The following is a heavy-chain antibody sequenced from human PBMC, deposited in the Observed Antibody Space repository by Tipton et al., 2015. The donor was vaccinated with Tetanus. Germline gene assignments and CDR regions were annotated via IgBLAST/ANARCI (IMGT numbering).Heavy chain of an antibody. V-gene: IGHV3-9*01. D-gene: IGHD6-19*01. CDR1: GFTFDNYA. CDR3: AKDLLSVAGTGLGGFDY. CDR2: ISWNSGSI. Sequence: SLRLSCAASGFTFDNYAMHWVRQAPGKGLEWVSGISWNSGSIGYADSVKGRFIISRDNAKNSLYLQMNSLRAEDTALYYCAKDLLSVAGTGLGGFDYWGQGTLVTVSS. J-gene: IGHJ4*02.